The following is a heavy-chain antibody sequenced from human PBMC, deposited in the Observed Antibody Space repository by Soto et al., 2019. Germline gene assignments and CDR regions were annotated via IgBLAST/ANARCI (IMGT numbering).Heavy chain of an antibody. D-gene: IGHD3-9*01. CDR3: ARGGLRYFDWTQHNWFDP. CDR2: INHSGST. J-gene: IGHJ5*02. CDR1: GGSFSCYY. Sequence: PSETLSLTCAVYGGSFSCYYWSWIRQPPGKGLEWIGEINHSGSTNYNPSLKSRVTISVDTSKNQFSLKLSSVTAADTAVYYCARGGLRYFDWTQHNWFDPWGQGTLVTVSS. V-gene: IGHV4-34*01.